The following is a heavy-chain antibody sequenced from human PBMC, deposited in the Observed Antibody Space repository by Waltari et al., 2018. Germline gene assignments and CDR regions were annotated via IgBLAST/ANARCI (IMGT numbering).Heavy chain of an antibody. D-gene: IGHD6-13*01. CDR3: ARASSSWQYYVDY. CDR1: GYTFTSYD. CDR2: MNPNSGNT. J-gene: IGHJ4*03. Sequence: QVQLVQSGAEVKKPGASVKVSCKATGYTFTSYDINWVRQATGQGLEWMGWMNPNSGNTGYAQKFQGRVISTRNSSISTDYMELSSLRAEDTAVYYCARASSSWQYYVDYWGQGTMVTVSS. V-gene: IGHV1-8*03.